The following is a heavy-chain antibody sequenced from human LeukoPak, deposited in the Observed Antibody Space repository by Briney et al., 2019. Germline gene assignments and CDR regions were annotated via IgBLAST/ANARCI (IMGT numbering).Heavy chain of an antibody. D-gene: IGHD3-22*01. CDR1: GFMFDDYG. V-gene: IGHV3-20*04. Sequence: GGSLRLSCTVSGFMFDDYGMNWVRQAPGKGLEWVSGINWNGGKTGYADSVKGRFTISRDNAKNSLYLQMNSLRAEDTALYYCAKDYDSSAYPPYYFDYWGQGTLVTVSS. CDR2: INWNGGKT. J-gene: IGHJ4*02. CDR3: AKDYDSSAYPPYYFDY.